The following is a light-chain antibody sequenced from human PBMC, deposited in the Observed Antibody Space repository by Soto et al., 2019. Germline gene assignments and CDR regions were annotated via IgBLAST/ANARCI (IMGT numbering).Light chain of an antibody. CDR1: SSDVGGYNY. Sequence: QSALTQPASVSGSPGQSITISCTGTSSDVGGYNYVSWYQQHPGKAPKLIIYEVSNRPSGVSNRFSGSKSGNTASLTIYGLQAEDEADYFCTSYRNSNTHVIFRGGTKLTVL. CDR3: TSYRNSNTHVI. J-gene: IGLJ2*01. CDR2: EVS. V-gene: IGLV2-14*01.